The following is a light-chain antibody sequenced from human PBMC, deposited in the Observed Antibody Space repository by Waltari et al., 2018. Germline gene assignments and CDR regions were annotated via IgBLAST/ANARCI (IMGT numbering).Light chain of an antibody. CDR1: QGIGNN. J-gene: IGKJ1*01. V-gene: IGKV1-6*01. Sequence: IQMTQYPSSLSASVGDTVTITCQASQGIGNNLNWYQQKPGKAPKLLIYRASSLQSGIPSRFSGSGSGTDFTLTISSLQPEDFATYYCQQGYNYPRTFGQGTKVEI. CDR2: RAS. CDR3: QQGYNYPRT.